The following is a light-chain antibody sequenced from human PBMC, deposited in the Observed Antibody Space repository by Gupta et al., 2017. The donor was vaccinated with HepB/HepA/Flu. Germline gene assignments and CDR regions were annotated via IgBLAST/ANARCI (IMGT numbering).Light chain of an antibody. J-gene: IGKJ1*01. Sequence: EIVLTQSPGTLSLSPGERATLSCRASQSVSSSYLAWYQQKPGQAPRLLIYRAPSGSGTDFTLTISRLEPEDFAVYYCLQDGSSSWTFGPGTKVEIK. CDR3: LQDGSSSWT. CDR2: RAP. V-gene: IGKV3-20*01. CDR1: QSVSSSY.